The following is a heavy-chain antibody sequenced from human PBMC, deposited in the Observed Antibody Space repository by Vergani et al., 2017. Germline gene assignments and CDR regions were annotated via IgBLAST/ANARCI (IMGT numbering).Heavy chain of an antibody. Sequence: QVQLQESGPGLVKPPGTLSLTCAVSGGSISGTNWWSWVRQSPGKGLEWIGEIYHSGSTNHNPSLKSRVTMSVDTSKNQFSLKLTSVTAADTAVYYCARDDKVLGGGNNWFDPWGQGALVTVSS. D-gene: IGHD3-16*01. CDR2: IYHSGST. V-gene: IGHV4-4*03. J-gene: IGHJ5*02. CDR3: ARDDKVLGGGNNWFDP. CDR1: GGSISGTNW.